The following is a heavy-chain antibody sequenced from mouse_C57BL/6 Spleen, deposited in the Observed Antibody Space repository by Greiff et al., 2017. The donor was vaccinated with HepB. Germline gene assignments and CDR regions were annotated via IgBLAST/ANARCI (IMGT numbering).Heavy chain of an antibody. CDR2: ISDGGSYT. CDR1: GFTFSSYA. J-gene: IGHJ4*01. Sequence: EVKLVESGGGLVKPGGSLKLSCAASGFTFSSYAMSWVRQTPEKRLEWVATISDGGSYTYYPDNVKGRFTISRDNAKNNLYLQMSHLKSEDTAMYYCAINYAMDYWGQGTSVTVSS. V-gene: IGHV5-4*03. CDR3: AINYAMDY.